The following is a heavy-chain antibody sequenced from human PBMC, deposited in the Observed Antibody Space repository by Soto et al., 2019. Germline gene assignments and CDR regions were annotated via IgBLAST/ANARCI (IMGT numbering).Heavy chain of an antibody. V-gene: IGHV4-34*01. CDR3: ARGREGYCSSTSCSPSTHFDY. Sequence: SETLSLTCAVYGGSFSGYYWSWIRQPPGKGLEWIGEINHSGSTNYNPSLKSRVTISVDTSKNQFSLKLSSVTAADTAVYYCARGREGYCSSTSCSPSTHFDYWGQETLVTVSS. CDR1: GGSFSGYY. D-gene: IGHD2-2*01. CDR2: INHSGST. J-gene: IGHJ4*02.